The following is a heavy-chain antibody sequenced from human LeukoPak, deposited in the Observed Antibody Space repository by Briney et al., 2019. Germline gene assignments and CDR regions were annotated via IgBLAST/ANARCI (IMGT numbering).Heavy chain of an antibody. CDR1: GGSISSHY. V-gene: IGHV4-59*11. J-gene: IGHJ4*02. CDR3: ARESNYYDSSGYYFDY. CDR2: IYYSGST. Sequence: SETLSLTCTVSGGSISSHYWSWIRQPPGKGLEWIGYIYYSGSTNYNPSLKSRVTISVDTSKNQFSLKLSSVTAADTAVYYCARESNYYDSSGYYFDYWGQGTLVTVSS. D-gene: IGHD3-22*01.